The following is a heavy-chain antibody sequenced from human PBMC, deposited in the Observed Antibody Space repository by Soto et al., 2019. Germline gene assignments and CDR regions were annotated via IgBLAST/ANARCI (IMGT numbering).Heavy chain of an antibody. J-gene: IGHJ3*02. CDR1: GFTFSSHA. Sequence: GGSLRLSCAASGFTFSSHAMHWVRQAPGKGLEWVAVISYDGSNKYYADSVKGRFTISRDSSKNTLYLQMNNLRAEDTAVYYCARVAGIPWSPRNGFDMWGQGTMVTVSS. V-gene: IGHV3-30-3*01. D-gene: IGHD1-1*01. CDR3: ARVAGIPWSPRNGFDM. CDR2: ISYDGSNK.